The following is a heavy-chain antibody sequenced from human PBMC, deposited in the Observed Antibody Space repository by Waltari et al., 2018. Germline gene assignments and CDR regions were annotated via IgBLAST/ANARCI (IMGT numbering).Heavy chain of an antibody. CDR1: GGSISSYY. CDR3: ARAGHYYDSSGYYYMDV. CDR2: IYTRGST. Sequence: QVQLQESGPGLVKPSETLSLTCTVSGGSISSYYWSWIRQPAGKGLEWIGRIYTRGSTNYNPSLKIRGTMSVDTSKNQFSLKLSSVTAADTAVYYCARAGHYYDSSGYYYMDVWGKGTTVTVSS. J-gene: IGHJ6*03. D-gene: IGHD3-22*01. V-gene: IGHV4-4*07.